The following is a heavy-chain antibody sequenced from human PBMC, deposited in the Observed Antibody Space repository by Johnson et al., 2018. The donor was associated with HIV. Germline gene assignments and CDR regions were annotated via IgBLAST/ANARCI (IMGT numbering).Heavy chain of an antibody. V-gene: IGHV3-13*01. D-gene: IGHD6-13*01. J-gene: IGHJ3*02. CDR3: ARKGMRRSIAAAGADAFDI. Sequence: VQLVESGGDVVQPGRSLRLSCAASGFTFSSYAMHWVRQAPGKGLEWVSAIGTAGDTYYPGSVKGRFTISRENAKNSLYLQMNSLRAGDTAVYYCARKGMRRSIAAAGADAFDIWGQGTMVTVSS. CDR2: IGTAGDT. CDR1: GFTFSSYA.